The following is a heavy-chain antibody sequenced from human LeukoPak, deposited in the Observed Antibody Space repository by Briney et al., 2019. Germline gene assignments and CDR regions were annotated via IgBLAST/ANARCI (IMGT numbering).Heavy chain of an antibody. CDR1: GFTFSDYY. CDR2: ISSSGSML. J-gene: IGHJ4*02. Sequence: GGSLRLSCAVSGFTFSDYYMSWVRQAPGKGLEWLSYISSSGSMLHYADSVEGRFTISRDNAKNSLYLQMSSLRVEDTAVYYCTRRPYSSSWYYFDYWGQGTLVTVSS. V-gene: IGHV3-11*04. CDR3: TRRPYSSSWYYFDY. D-gene: IGHD6-13*01.